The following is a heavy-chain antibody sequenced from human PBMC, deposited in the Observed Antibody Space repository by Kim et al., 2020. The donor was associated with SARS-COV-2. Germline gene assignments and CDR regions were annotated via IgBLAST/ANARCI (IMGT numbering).Heavy chain of an antibody. Sequence: ASVKVSCKASGYTFTTYAIHWVRQAPGQGLEWMGWISAHNADTRYSHKFHGRLTFTTDTSANTASMELSSLRSEDTAMYYCARRKLEGQGLDYWGQGTLVTVSS. CDR2: ISAHNADT. D-gene: IGHD1-1*01. J-gene: IGHJ4*02. V-gene: IGHV1-3*01. CDR1: GYTFTTYA. CDR3: ARRKLEGQGLDY.